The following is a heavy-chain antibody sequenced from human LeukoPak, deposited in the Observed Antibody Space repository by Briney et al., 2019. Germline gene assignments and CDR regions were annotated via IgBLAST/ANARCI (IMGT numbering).Heavy chain of an antibody. CDR2: IHPSGST. CDR3: ARGTDRSKVAY. D-gene: IGHD3-22*01. J-gene: IGHJ4*02. CDR1: GGSFSGYY. V-gene: IGHV4-34*01. Sequence: SETLSLTCAVYGGSFSGYYWSWIRQPPGKGLEWIGEIHPSGSTNYSPSLNSRVTISADTSKNQFSLKLSSVTAADTAVYYCARGTDRSKVAYWGQGTLVTVSS.